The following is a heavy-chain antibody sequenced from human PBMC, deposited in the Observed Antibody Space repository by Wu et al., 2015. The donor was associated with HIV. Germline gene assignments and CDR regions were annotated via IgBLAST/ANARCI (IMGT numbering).Heavy chain of an antibody. Sequence: QVQLVQSGAEVKKPGASVKVSCKTSGYPFSGYGISWVRQAPGQGLQWMGWISAYNGDTNFAQKIQGRVTMTTDTSTATVYMELRSLRSDDTAVYYCARDPGLSSSYYYMDVWGKGTTVTVSS. CDR3: ARDPGLSSSYYYMDV. CDR2: ISAYNGDT. V-gene: IGHV1-18*01. CDR1: GYPFSGYG. D-gene: IGHD2/OR15-2a*01. J-gene: IGHJ6*03.